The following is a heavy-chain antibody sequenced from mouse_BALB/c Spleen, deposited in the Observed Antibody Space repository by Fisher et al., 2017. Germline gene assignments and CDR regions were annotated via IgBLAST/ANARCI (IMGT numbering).Heavy chain of an antibody. V-gene: IGHV1-4*01. CDR3: ARSTTVVTYWYFDV. Sequence: KFKGKATLTADKSSSTAYMQLSSLTSEDSAVYYCARSTTVVTYWYFDVWGAGTTVTVSS. D-gene: IGHD1-1*01. J-gene: IGHJ1*01.